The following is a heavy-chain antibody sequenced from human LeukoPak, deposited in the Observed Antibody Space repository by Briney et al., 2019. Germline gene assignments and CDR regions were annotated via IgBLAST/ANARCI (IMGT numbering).Heavy chain of an antibody. CDR3: ARIKDSSTRFDY. V-gene: IGHV3-7*01. CDR2: IKQDGSAK. D-gene: IGHD6-19*01. CDR1: GFTLSNYW. Sequence: GGSLRLSCAASGFTLSNYWMSWVRQAPGKGLEWVANIKQDGSAKYYVDSVKGRFTISRDNAKNSLYLRMDSLRAEDTAVYYCARIKDSSTRFDYWGQGTLVTVSS. J-gene: IGHJ4*02.